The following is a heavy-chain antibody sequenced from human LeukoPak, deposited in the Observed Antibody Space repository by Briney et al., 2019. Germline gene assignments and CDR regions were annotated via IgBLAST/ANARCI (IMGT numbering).Heavy chain of an antibody. D-gene: IGHD2/OR15-2a*01. V-gene: IGHV3-23*01. J-gene: IGHJ3*01. CDR2: IRGSGDDT. CDR1: GVPFNTYA. Sequence: GGSLRLSCAASGVPFNTYAMSWVRQAPGKGLEWFSSIRGSGDDTYYADSVKGRFTISRDNSKHTLFLQMSGLRARDTAVFYCAEDSTEFVNRVSGLIDVCGQG. CDR3: AEDSTEFVNRVSGLIDV.